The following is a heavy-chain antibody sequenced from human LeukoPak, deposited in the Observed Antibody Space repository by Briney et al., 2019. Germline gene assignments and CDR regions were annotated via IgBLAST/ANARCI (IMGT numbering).Heavy chain of an antibody. D-gene: IGHD2-2*01. CDR3: ARDPFPAAMIPCFAP. J-gene: IGHJ5*02. Sequence: GRSLRLSCAASGFTFSSYAMHWVRQAPGKGLEWVAVISYDGSNKYYADSVKGRFTISRDNSKNTLYLQMNSLRAEDTAVYYCARDPFPAAMIPCFAPGGQGPLVTVSS. V-gene: IGHV3-30-3*01. CDR2: ISYDGSNK. CDR1: GFTFSSYA.